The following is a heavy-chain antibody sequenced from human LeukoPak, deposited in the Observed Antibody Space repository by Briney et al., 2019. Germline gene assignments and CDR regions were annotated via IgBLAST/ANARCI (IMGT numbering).Heavy chain of an antibody. CDR3: ASGYYYDSSGPLGVGY. D-gene: IGHD3-22*01. J-gene: IGHJ4*02. CDR2: INHSGST. V-gene: IGHV4-34*01. Sequence: SETLSLTCAVYGGSFSGYYWSWIRQPPGKGLEWIGEINHSGSTNYNPSLKSRVTISVDTSKSQFSLKLSSVTAADTAVYYCASGYYYDSSGPLGVGYWGQGTLVTVSS. CDR1: GGSFSGYY.